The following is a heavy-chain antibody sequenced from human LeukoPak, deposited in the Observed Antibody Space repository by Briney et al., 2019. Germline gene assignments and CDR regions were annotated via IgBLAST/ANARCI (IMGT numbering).Heavy chain of an antibody. CDR3: AKDLAGSGSYSFDY. CDR1: GFPFSNYA. V-gene: IGHV3-23*01. Sequence: PGGSLRLSCAAPGFPFSNYAMKRGRQAPGGGLGWGLAISCSGGSTYYADSVKGRFTIYRDNSKNTLYLQMNSLRAEDTAVYYCAKDLAGSGSYSFDYWGQGTLVTVSS. J-gene: IGHJ4*02. CDR2: ISCSGGST. D-gene: IGHD1-26*01.